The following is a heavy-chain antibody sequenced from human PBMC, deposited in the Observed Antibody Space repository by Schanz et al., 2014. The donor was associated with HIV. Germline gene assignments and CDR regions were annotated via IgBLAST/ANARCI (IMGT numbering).Heavy chain of an antibody. D-gene: IGHD2-21*02. CDR1: GFTFSSYA. J-gene: IGHJ4*02. Sequence: VQLLESGGGLIQPGGSLRLSCAVSGFTFSSYAMSWVRQAPGKGLEWVAVMSYDGTNKYYADSVKGRFTISRDNAKNTLHLQMNSLRVEDTAVYFCARGLVTWGQGTLVTVSS. V-gene: IGHV3-30-3*01. CDR2: MSYDGTNK. CDR3: ARGLVT.